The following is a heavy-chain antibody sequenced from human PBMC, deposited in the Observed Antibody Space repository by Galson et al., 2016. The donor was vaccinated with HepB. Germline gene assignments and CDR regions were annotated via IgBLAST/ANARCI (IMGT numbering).Heavy chain of an antibody. D-gene: IGHD6-13*01. CDR2: ISTSSSYI. Sequence: SLRLSCAASGFTFSNYDMNWVRQAPGKGLEWVSSISTSSSYIYYADSLKGRVTSSTDNAKNSLYLQMNSLRAEDTAVYYCATLGPRYSSSWPPDHYYFYGMDVWGQGTTVTVSS. CDR1: GFTFSNYD. V-gene: IGHV3-21*01. J-gene: IGHJ6*02. CDR3: ATLGPRYSSSWPPDHYYFYGMDV.